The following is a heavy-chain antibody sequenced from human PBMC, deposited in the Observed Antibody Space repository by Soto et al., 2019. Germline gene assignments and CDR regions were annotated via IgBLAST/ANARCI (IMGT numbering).Heavy chain of an antibody. V-gene: IGHV1-18*01. J-gene: IGHJ6*02. CDR2: ISAYNGKT. Sequence: QVQLVQSGGEVKKPGASVKLSCTASGYTFTSYGISWVRQAPGQGLEWMGWISAYNGKTNYAQNVQGRVTMTTDTXXXXXXXXXXXXXXXXXXXXYXAXGGDVNYYHGMDVWGQGTTVTVSS. D-gene: IGHD2-21*02. CDR3: AXGGDVNYYHGMDV. CDR1: GYTFTSYG.